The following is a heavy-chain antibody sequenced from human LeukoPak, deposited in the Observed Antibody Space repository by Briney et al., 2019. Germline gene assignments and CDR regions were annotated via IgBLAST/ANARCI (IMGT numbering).Heavy chain of an antibody. CDR2: INHSGST. D-gene: IGHD3-3*01. CDR1: GGSFSGYY. V-gene: IGHV4-34*01. J-gene: IGHJ5*02. Sequence: PSETLSLTCAVYGGSFSGYYWSWIRQPPGKGLEWIGEINHSGSTNYNPSLKSRVTISVDTSKNQFSLKLSSVTAADTAVYYCARGPYDFWSGSVWFGPWGQGTLVTVSS. CDR3: ARGPYDFWSGSVWFGP.